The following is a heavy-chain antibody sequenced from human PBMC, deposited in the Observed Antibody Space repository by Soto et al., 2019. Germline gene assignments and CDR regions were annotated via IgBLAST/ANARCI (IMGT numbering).Heavy chain of an antibody. V-gene: IGHV3-23*01. CDR3: AKGRTPSSSAWFTSIDYYYYGMDV. Sequence: PGRSLRLSCAASGFTFSSYSMSWVLQATGKPLEWVPALCGSGGSTHYADSVKGRFTISRNTSKNTLYLQMNSLRAEDTAVYDCAKGRTPSSSAWFTSIDYYYYGMDVWGQGTTVTVSS. CDR2: LCGSGGST. D-gene: IGHD6-19*01. J-gene: IGHJ6*02. CDR1: GFTFSSYS.